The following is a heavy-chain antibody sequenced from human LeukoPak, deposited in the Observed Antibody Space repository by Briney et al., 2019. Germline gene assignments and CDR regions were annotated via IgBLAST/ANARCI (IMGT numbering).Heavy chain of an antibody. V-gene: IGHV1-24*01. D-gene: IGHD4-17*01. CDR1: GYTLTELS. J-gene: IGHJ4*02. CDR3: ATGRTTVTTPLDY. Sequence: ASVKVSCKVSGYTLTELSMHWVRQAPGKGVEWMGGFDPEDAETISPQNFHRSVTITEATSTATAYMELSSLRSEDTAVYYCATGRTTVTTPLDYWGQGTPVTVSS. CDR2: FDPEDAET.